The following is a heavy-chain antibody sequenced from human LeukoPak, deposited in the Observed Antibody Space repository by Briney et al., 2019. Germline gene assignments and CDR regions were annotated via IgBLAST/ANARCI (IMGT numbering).Heavy chain of an antibody. V-gene: IGHV1-2*02. D-gene: IGHD4-11*01. CDR2: INPNSGGT. CDR3: ARSKYSNYL. Sequence: GASVKVSCKASEYTFTGYYIHWVRQAPGQGLEWMGWINPNSGGTKYAQKFQGRVSMTRDMPINTAYMELNSLRFDDTAVYYCARSKYSNYLWGQGTLVTVSS. CDR1: EYTFTGYY. J-gene: IGHJ4*02.